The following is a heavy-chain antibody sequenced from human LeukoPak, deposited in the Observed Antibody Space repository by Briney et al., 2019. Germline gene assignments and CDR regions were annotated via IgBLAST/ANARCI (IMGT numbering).Heavy chain of an antibody. D-gene: IGHD6-13*01. J-gene: IGHJ4*02. Sequence: GGSLCLSCAASGFTFGSYDMSWVRQAPGKGLEWVSGISGSGGSSTYYEDSVKGRFTISRDNSKNTLYLQMNSLRAEDTAVYYCAKAIAVVGTQGIDHWGQGTLVTVSS. CDR1: GFTFGSYD. CDR2: ISGSGGSST. V-gene: IGHV3-23*01. CDR3: AKAIAVVGTQGIDH.